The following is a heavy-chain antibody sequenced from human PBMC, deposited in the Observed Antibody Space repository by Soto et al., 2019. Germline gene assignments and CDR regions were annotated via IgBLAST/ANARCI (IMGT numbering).Heavy chain of an antibody. J-gene: IGHJ6*01. V-gene: IGHV1-8*01. CDR1: GGNIAGSD. CDR2: MNPNSGNT. CDR3: GSGQPFNWAYYYGMDV. D-gene: IGHD1-1*01. Sequence: ASVKVSWKACGGNIAGSDIHWVRQATVQGLDWMGWMNPNSGNTGYAQQFLGRVTMTRHTSISTAYLEVSSLRSEDTALYSPGSGQPFNWAYYYGMDVWG.